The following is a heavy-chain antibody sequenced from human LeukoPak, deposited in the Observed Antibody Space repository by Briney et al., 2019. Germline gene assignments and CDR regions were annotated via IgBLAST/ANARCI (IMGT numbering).Heavy chain of an antibody. Sequence: GGSLRLSCAASGFTFSSYAMSWVRQARGKGLEWVSDISGSGATTYYAGSVEGRFTISRDNSKTTLFLQMSSLRAEDTALYYCAKADYSNYRSYFDLWGRGTVVTVSS. CDR2: ISGSGATT. CDR1: GFTFSSYA. CDR3: AKADYSNYRSYFDL. V-gene: IGHV3-23*01. J-gene: IGHJ2*01. D-gene: IGHD4-4*01.